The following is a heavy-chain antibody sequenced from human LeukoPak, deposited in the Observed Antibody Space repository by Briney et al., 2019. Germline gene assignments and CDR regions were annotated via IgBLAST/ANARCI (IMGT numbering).Heavy chain of an antibody. CDR2: ISWNSGSI. D-gene: IGHD3-3*01. V-gene: IGHV3-9*01. CDR3: AEDPRIFGVVTPYYFDY. CDR1: GFTFDDYA. Sequence: GRSLRLSCAASGFTFDDYAMHWVRQAPGKGLEWVSGISWNSGSIGYADSVKGRFTISRDNAKNSLYLQMNSLRAEDTALYYCAEDPRIFGVVTPYYFDYWGQGTLVTVSS. J-gene: IGHJ4*02.